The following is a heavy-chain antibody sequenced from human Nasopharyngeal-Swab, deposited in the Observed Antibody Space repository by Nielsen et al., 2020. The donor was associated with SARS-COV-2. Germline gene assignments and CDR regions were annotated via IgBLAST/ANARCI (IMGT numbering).Heavy chain of an antibody. CDR2: ISTTSDYI. V-gene: IGHV3-21*01. J-gene: IGHJ4*02. CDR3: VRDGYFDWSFGY. CDR1: GFTFTDYV. Sequence: GESLKISCAASGFTFTDYVMNWVRQAPGKGLEWVSSISTTSDYIYYADSVKGRLTISRDNARNSLHLQMHSLRAEDTAVYYCVRDGYFDWSFGYWGQGILVTVSS. D-gene: IGHD3-9*01.